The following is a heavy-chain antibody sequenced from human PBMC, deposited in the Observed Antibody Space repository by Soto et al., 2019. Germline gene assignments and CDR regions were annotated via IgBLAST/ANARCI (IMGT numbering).Heavy chain of an antibody. CDR1: GYTLTELS. D-gene: IGHD3-3*01. CDR3: ATDYDFWSGYPFDP. CDR2: FDPEDGET. J-gene: IGHJ5*02. Sequence: ASVKVSCKVSGYTLTELSMHWVRQAPGKGLEWMGGFDPEDGETIYAQKFQGRVTMTEDTSTDTAYMELSSLRSEDTAVYYCATDYDFWSGYPFDPWGQGTLVTV. V-gene: IGHV1-24*01.